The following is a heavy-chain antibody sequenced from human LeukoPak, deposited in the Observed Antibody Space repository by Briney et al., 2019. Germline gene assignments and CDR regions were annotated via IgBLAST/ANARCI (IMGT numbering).Heavy chain of an antibody. V-gene: IGHV4-34*01. Sequence: TTSETLSPTCAVYGGSFSDYYWNWIRQPPGKGLEWIGVINHSGTTNYNPSLKSRVTISVDTSKNQFSLRLSSVTAADTAVYYCARGLRLPSRSTPAVPHVWGKGTTVTVSA. D-gene: IGHD2/OR15-2a*01. CDR3: ARGLRLPSRSTPAVPHV. CDR2: INHSGTT. CDR1: GGSFSDYY. J-gene: IGHJ6*04.